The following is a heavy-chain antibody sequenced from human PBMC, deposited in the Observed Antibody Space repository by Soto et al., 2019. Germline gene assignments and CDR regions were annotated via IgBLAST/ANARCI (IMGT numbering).Heavy chain of an antibody. CDR3: AGAYCSSTSCYFPPGDYYYGMDV. V-gene: IGHV1-18*04. J-gene: IGHJ6*02. CDR1: GYTFTSYG. CDR2: ISAYNGNT. D-gene: IGHD2-2*01. Sequence: WASVKVSCKASGYTFTSYGISWVRQAPGQGLEWMGWISAYNGNTNYAQKLQGRVTMTTDTSTSTAYMELRSLRSDDTAVYYCAGAYCSSTSCYFPPGDYYYGMDVWGQGTTVTVSS.